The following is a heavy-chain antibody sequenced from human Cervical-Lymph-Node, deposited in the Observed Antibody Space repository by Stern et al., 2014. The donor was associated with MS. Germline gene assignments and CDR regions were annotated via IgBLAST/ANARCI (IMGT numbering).Heavy chain of an antibody. V-gene: IGHV1-18*01. D-gene: IGHD2-2*02. Sequence: VQLLESGPEVKKPGASVKVSCKASGYTFTSFGISWMRRAPGQGLEWMGWISGYNGDTNYPQKIPGRVTLTTDTSTSTAHMDLTSLRSDDTAMYYCARGPYCSSTSCYTNGYYFYGMDVWGQGTTVTVSS. CDR2: ISGYNGDT. J-gene: IGHJ6*02. CDR1: GYTFTSFG. CDR3: ARGPYCSSTSCYTNGYYFYGMDV.